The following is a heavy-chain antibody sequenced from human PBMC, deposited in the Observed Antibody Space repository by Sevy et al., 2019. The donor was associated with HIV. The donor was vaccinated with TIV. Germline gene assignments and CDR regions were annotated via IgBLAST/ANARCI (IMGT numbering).Heavy chain of an antibody. CDR3: AIISNHDFWSGYYNAHYYYGMDV. CDR1: GFTFSSYG. D-gene: IGHD3-3*01. Sequence: GGSLRLSCAASGFTFSSYGMHWVRQAPGKGLEWVAFIRYDGSNKYYADSVKGRFTISRDNSKNTLYLQMNSLRAEDTAVYYCAIISNHDFWSGYYNAHYYYGMDVWGQGTTVTVSS. CDR2: IRYDGSNK. V-gene: IGHV3-30*02. J-gene: IGHJ6*02.